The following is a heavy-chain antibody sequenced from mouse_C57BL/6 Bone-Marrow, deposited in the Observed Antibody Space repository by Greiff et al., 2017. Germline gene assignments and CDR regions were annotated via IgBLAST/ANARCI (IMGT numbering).Heavy chain of an antibody. V-gene: IGHV1-82*01. CDR2: IYPGDGDT. CDR1: GYAFSSSW. D-gene: IGHD2-12*01. J-gene: IGHJ3*01. Sequence: QVQLQQSGPELVKPGASVKISCKASGYAFSSSWMNWVKQRPGKGLEWIGRIYPGDGDTNYNGKFKGKATLTADKSSSTAYMQLSSLPSEDSAVYFCARGCYAAWFAYWGQGTLVTVSA. CDR3: ARGCYAAWFAY.